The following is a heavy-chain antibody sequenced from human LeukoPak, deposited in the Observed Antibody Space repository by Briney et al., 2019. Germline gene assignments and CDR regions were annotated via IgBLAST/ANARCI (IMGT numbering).Heavy chain of an antibody. V-gene: IGHV3-21*01. Sequence: GGSLRLSCAASGFTFSSYSMNWVRQAPGKGLKWVSSISSSSSYIYYADSVKGRFTISRDNAKNSLYLQMNSLRAEDTAVYYCARVWVNWFDPWGQGTLVTVSS. CDR2: ISSSSSYI. CDR1: GFTFSSYS. D-gene: IGHD7-27*01. J-gene: IGHJ5*02. CDR3: ARVWVNWFDP.